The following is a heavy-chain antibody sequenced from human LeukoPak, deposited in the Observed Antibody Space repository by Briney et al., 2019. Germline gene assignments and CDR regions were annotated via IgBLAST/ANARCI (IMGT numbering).Heavy chain of an antibody. Sequence: NSSETLSLTCAVYGGSFSGYYWSWIRQPPGKGLEWIGEINHSGSTNYNPSLKSRVTISVDTSKNQFSLKLSSVTAADTAVYYCARQGGYYGSGSYYNFGFDYWGQGTLVTVSS. D-gene: IGHD3-10*01. V-gene: IGHV4-34*01. CDR1: GGSFSGYY. CDR2: INHSGST. J-gene: IGHJ4*02. CDR3: ARQGGYYGSGSYYNFGFDY.